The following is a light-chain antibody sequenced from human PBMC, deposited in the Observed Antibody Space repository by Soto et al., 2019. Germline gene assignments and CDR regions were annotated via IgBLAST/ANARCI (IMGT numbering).Light chain of an antibody. J-gene: IGLJ2*01. CDR2: SNN. CDR1: RSNIGSNT. Sequence: QSVLTQPPSASGTPGQRVTISCSGSRSNIGSNTVNWYQQLPGTAPKLLIYSNNQRPSRVPDRFSGSKSGTSASLAISGLQAEDEADYYCAAWDDSLIGVFGGGTKLTVL. CDR3: AAWDDSLIGV. V-gene: IGLV1-44*01.